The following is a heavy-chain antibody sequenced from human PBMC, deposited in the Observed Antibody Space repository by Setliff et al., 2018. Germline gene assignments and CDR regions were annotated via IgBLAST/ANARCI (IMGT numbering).Heavy chain of an antibody. D-gene: IGHD3-3*01. V-gene: IGHV4-34*01. Sequence: SETLSLTCAVYGGSFSGYYWSWIRQPPGKGLEWNGEINHSGSTNYNPSLKSRVTISVDTSKNQFSLKLSSVTAADTAVYYCARLPSKRIHYNFWSGSYNWFDPWGQGTLVTSPQ. CDR1: GGSFSGYY. CDR3: ARLPSKRIHYNFWSGSYNWFDP. J-gene: IGHJ5*02. CDR2: INHSGST.